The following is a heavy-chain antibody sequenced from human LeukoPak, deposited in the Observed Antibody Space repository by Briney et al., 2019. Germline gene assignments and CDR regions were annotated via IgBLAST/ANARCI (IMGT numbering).Heavy chain of an antibody. V-gene: IGHV3-23*01. CDR2: ISGSGGST. CDR3: AAALRFAAMASEWYFDL. J-gene: IGHJ2*01. CDR1: GFTFSSYA. Sequence: PGGSLRLSCAASGFTFSSYAMSWVRQAPGKGLEWVSAISGSGGSTYYADSVKGRFTISRDNAKNSLFLQMNSLRSEDTAVYYCAAALRFAAMASEWYFDLWGRGTLVTVSS. D-gene: IGHD5-18*01.